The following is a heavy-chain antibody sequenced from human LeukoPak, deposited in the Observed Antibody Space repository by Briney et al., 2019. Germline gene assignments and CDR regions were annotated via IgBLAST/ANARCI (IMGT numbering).Heavy chain of an antibody. J-gene: IGHJ4*02. V-gene: IGHV4-4*09. D-gene: IGHD3-16*01. CDR2: IYTSGST. Sequence: PPETLSLTCTVTVGSLSSYYWSWIRQPPGKGLEWIGYIYTSGSTNYNPSLKTRVTRSRAPSKHQCSLKLSSVTAADTAVYSCAGGGPRRGLDYWGQGTLVTVSS. CDR3: AGGGPRRGLDY. CDR1: VGSLSSYY.